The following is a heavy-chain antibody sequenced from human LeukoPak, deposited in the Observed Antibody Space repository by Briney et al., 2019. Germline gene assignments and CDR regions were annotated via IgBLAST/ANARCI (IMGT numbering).Heavy chain of an antibody. J-gene: IGHJ5*02. CDR3: ARDRGRGSSSKLDP. CDR2: ISSSSSYI. V-gene: IGHV3-21*01. CDR1: GFTFSSYS. Sequence: GGSLRLSCAASGFTFSSYSMNWVRQAPGKGLEWVSSISSSSSYIYYADSVKGRFTISSDNAKNSLYLQMNSLRAEDTAVYYCARDRGRGSSSKLDPWGQGTLVTVSS. D-gene: IGHD6-13*01.